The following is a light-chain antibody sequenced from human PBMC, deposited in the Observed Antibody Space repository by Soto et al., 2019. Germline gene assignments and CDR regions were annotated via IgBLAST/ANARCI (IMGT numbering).Light chain of an antibody. V-gene: IGKV3-15*01. CDR3: QQYYKWPRT. Sequence: EILMTQSPDSLSVSPGETATLSCRASQSLNTDLAWYQQKPGQAPRLLLYGASTRATGISTRFSGGGSGTEFTLTISGLQSEDSAVYYCQQYYKWPRTFGQGTKVDIK. CDR1: QSLNTD. J-gene: IGKJ1*01. CDR2: GAS.